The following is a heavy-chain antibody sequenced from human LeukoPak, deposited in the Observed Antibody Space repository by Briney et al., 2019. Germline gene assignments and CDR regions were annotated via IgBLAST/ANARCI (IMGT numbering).Heavy chain of an antibody. V-gene: IGHV4-59*01. Sequence: SETLSLTCTVSGGSISSYYWSWIRQPPGKGLEWIGYIYYSGSTNYDPSLKSRVTISVDTSKNQFSLKLSSVTAADTAVYYCARGPATVKGGAFDIWGQGTMVTVSS. J-gene: IGHJ3*02. CDR1: GGSISSYY. CDR2: IYYSGST. CDR3: ARGPATVKGGAFDI. D-gene: IGHD4-17*01.